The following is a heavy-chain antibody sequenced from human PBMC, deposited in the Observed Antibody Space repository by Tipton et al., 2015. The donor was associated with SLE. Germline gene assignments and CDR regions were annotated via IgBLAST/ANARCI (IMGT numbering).Heavy chain of an antibody. CDR2: IYYSGST. J-gene: IGHJ4*02. CDR3: ARWAGPTVNFDY. V-gene: IGHV4-59*01. D-gene: IGHD4-11*01. Sequence: LRLSCTVSGGSISSYYWSWIRQPPGKGLEWIGYIYYSGSTNYNPSLKSRVTISVDTSKNHFSLKLSSVTAADTAVYYCARWAGPTVNFDYWGQGTLVTVSS. CDR1: GGSISSYY.